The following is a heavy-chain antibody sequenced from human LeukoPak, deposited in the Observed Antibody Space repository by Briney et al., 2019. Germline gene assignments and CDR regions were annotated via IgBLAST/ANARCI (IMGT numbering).Heavy chain of an antibody. V-gene: IGHV4-59*08. J-gene: IGHJ4*02. Sequence: SETLSLTCTVSGGSISSYYWSWIRQPPGKGLEWIGYIYYSGSTNYNPSLKSRVTISVDTSKNQFSLKLSSVTAADTAVYYCARDYGSGRPFDYWGQGTLVTVSS. D-gene: IGHD3-10*01. CDR2: IYYSGST. CDR3: ARDYGSGRPFDY. CDR1: GGSISSYY.